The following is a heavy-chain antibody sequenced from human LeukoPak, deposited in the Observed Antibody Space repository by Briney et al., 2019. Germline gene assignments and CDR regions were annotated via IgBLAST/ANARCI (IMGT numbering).Heavy chain of an antibody. CDR3: ARGILTGSYFDY. CDR2: IYYSGST. D-gene: IGHD3-9*01. V-gene: IGHV4-59*08. Sequence: ASETLSLTCTVSGGSISSYYWSWIRQLPGKGLEWIGYIYYSGSTNYNPSLKSRVTISVDTSKNQFSLKLSSVTAADTAVYYCARGILTGSYFDYWGQGTLVTVSS. J-gene: IGHJ4*02. CDR1: GGSISSYY.